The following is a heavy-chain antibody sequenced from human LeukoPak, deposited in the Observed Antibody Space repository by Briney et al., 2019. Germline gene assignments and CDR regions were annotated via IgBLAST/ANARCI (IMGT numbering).Heavy chain of an antibody. V-gene: IGHV4-59*01. D-gene: IGHD3-16*01. Sequence: SETLSLTCTVADDSISDYYQGWIRQPPGKGLEWIGYFYNSGRSTYNPSLKSRVTISADTSKNHFSLKLNSVTTADTAVYYCTRGAGWLIYYWGQGILVTVSS. J-gene: IGHJ4*02. CDR1: DDSISDYY. CDR2: FYNSGRS. CDR3: TRGAGWLIYY.